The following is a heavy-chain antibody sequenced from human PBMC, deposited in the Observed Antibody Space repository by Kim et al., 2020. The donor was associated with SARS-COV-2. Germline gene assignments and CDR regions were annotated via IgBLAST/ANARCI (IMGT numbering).Heavy chain of an antibody. V-gene: IGHV3-21*01. J-gene: IGHJ4*02. Sequence: GGSLRHSCAASGFTFSSYAMNWVRQAPGKGLEWVSSIDSSRSYISYADSVKGRFTISRENAQNSLYLQMNSLRAEDTAVYYCARQGIDYWGQGTLVTVSS. CDR3: ARQGIDY. CDR2: IDSSRSYI. CDR1: GFTFSSYA.